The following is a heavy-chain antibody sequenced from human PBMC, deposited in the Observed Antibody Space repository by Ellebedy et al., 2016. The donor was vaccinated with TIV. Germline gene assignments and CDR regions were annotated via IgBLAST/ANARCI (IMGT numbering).Heavy chain of an antibody. CDR2: VSSSGNT. Sequence: SEILSLTCTVSGDSITSHFWSWIRRPPGKGLEWIGYVSSSGNTNYSPSLKSRVSISVDTSKNQFSLKVKSVTAADTAIYYCARTFTERLGGLTTHWVLDYWGQGTLVTASS. CDR3: ARTFTERLGGLTTHWVLDY. V-gene: IGHV4-59*11. J-gene: IGHJ4*02. D-gene: IGHD2/OR15-2a*01. CDR1: GDSITSHF.